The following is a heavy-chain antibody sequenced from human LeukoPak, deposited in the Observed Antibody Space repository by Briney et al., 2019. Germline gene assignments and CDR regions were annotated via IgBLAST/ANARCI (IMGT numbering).Heavy chain of an antibody. Sequence: GGSLRLSCAASGFTFSSYWMSWVRQAPGKGLEWVTNIKQDGSEKYYVDSVKGRFTISRDNAKNSLYLQMNSLRAEDTAVYYCARDGVPAAIDYWGQGTLVTVSS. CDR3: ARDGVPAAIDY. J-gene: IGHJ4*02. CDR1: GFTFSSYW. D-gene: IGHD2-2*01. V-gene: IGHV3-7*01. CDR2: IKQDGSEK.